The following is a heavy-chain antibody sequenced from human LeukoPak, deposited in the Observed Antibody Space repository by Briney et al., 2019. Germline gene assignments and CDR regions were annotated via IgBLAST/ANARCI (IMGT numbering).Heavy chain of an antibody. CDR2: ISAYNGNT. D-gene: IGHD1/OR15-1a*01. CDR3: ARRPGRTYYYYGMDV. CDR1: GYTFTSYG. Sequence: ASVKVSCTSSGYTFTSYGISWVRQAPGQGLEWMGWISAYNGNTNYAQKLQGSVTMTTDTSTSTAYMELRSLRSDDTAVYYCARRPGRTYYYYGMDVWGQGTTVTVSS. V-gene: IGHV1-18*01. J-gene: IGHJ6*02.